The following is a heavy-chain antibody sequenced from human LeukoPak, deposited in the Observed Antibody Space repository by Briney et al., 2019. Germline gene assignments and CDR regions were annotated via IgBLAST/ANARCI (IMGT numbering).Heavy chain of an antibody. CDR1: GGTFSSYA. D-gene: IGHD3-22*01. J-gene: IGHJ4*02. Sequence: ASVKVSCKASGGTFSSYAISWVRQAPGQGLEWMGWMNPNSGNTGYAQKFQGRVTITRNTSISTAYMELSSLRAEDTAVYHCAKGQSSSGLRNHFDYWGQGTLVTVSS. V-gene: IGHV1-8*03. CDR2: MNPNSGNT. CDR3: AKGQSSSGLRNHFDY.